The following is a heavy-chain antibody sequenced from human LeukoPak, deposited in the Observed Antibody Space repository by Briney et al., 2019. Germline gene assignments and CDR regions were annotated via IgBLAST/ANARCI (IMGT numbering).Heavy chain of an antibody. J-gene: IGHJ6*02. CDR2: ISAYNGNT. Sequence: ASVKVSCKASGYTFTSYYMHWVRQAPGQGLEWMGWISAYNGNTNYAQKLQGRVTMTTDTSTSTAYMELRSLRSDDTAVYYCARGSMVRGVYYYYGMDVWGQGTTVTVSS. D-gene: IGHD3-10*01. CDR1: GYTFTSYY. CDR3: ARGSMVRGVYYYYGMDV. V-gene: IGHV1-18*04.